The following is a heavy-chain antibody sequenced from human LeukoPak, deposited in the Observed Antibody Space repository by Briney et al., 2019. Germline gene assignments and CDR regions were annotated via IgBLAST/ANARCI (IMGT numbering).Heavy chain of an antibody. Sequence: GGSLRLSCTASGFIFSNYCMSWVRQAPGKGLEWVANIKQDGSEKYYVDSVKGRFTISRDNAKNSLYLQMNSLRAEDTAVYYCARVRGRDTAMDYYMDVWGKGTTVTVSS. CDR3: ARVRGRDTAMDYYMDV. J-gene: IGHJ6*03. CDR1: GFIFSNYC. CDR2: IKQDGSEK. V-gene: IGHV3-7*01. D-gene: IGHD5-18*01.